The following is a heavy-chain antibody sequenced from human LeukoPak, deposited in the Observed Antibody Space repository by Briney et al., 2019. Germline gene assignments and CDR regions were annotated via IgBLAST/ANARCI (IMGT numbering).Heavy chain of an antibody. D-gene: IGHD6-13*01. V-gene: IGHV4-59*08. Sequence: SETLSPTCTVSGGSISSYYWSWIRQPPGKGLEWIGYIYYSGSTNYNPSLKSRVTISVDTSKNQFSLKLSSVTAADTAVYYCARLTFAIAAAGGWFDPWGQGTLVTVSS. J-gene: IGHJ5*02. CDR1: GGSISSYY. CDR3: ARLTFAIAAAGGWFDP. CDR2: IYYSGST.